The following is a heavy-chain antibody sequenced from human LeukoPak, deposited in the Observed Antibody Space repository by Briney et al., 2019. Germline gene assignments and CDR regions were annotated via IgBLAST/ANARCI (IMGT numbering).Heavy chain of an antibody. CDR1: GYTFTDYF. CDR3: ARSYGGV. J-gene: IGHJ6*02. CDR2: INAGNGNT. D-gene: IGHD3-10*01. Sequence: ASVKVSCKASGYTFTDYFMNWMRQAPGQRLEWMGWINAGNGNTKYSQKLQGRVTITRDTSASTAYMQLSSLRSEDTAVYYCARSYGGVWGQGTTVTVSS. V-gene: IGHV1/OR15-3*02.